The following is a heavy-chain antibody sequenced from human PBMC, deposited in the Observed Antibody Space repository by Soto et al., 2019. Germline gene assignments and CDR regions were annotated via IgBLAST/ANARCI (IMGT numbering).Heavy chain of an antibody. Sequence: QIQLVQSGAEVKKPGASVKVSCKTSGYTFTSYAISWVRQAPGQGLEWMGWISGYSGKTNYVETLLGRVTMTTDTSTGTVYMELRSLRSDDTAVYYCARDRYSSGSFDYWGQGTLVTVSS. CDR3: ARDRYSSGSFDY. V-gene: IGHV1-18*01. D-gene: IGHD6-19*01. CDR1: GYTFTSYA. CDR2: ISGYSGKT. J-gene: IGHJ4*02.